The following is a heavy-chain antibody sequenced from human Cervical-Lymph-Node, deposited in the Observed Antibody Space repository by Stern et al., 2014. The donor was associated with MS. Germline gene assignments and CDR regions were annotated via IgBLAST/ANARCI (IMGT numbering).Heavy chain of an antibody. D-gene: IGHD2-21*01. Sequence: VQLVQSGAEVKKPGESLKISCEGSGYSFTNYWIGWVRQVPGQGLEWVGIIFPGDSETRYSPPFKGQVTISADKSITTAYLQWSSLKASDTAVYYCATQGSISDGYKYWGQGTLVTVSS. CDR3: ATQGSISDGYKY. J-gene: IGHJ4*02. CDR2: IFPGDSET. V-gene: IGHV5-51*03. CDR1: GYSFTNYW.